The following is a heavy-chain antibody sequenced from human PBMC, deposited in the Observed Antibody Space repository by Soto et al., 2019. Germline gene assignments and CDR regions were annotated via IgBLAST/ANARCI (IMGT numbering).Heavy chain of an antibody. CDR2: INPSNGDT. J-gene: IGHJ4*02. D-gene: IGHD1-7*01. Sequence: ASVNVTCKASGYTLTNYGLNWVRQAPGQGLQWMGWINPSNGDTKYARHLQGRVTMTADPSTETAYVEMRSLRSDDTAVYHCARSFGWNYVTLDKWGRGTLVTVSS. CDR3: ARSFGWNYVTLDK. V-gene: IGHV1-18*04. CDR1: GYTLTNYG.